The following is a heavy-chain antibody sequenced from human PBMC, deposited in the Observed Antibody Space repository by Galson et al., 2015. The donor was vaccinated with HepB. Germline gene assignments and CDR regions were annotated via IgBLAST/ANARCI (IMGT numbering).Heavy chain of an antibody. J-gene: IGHJ5*02. D-gene: IGHD3-3*01. CDR2: ITHSGST. CDR3: ARNSHKGITIFGHILGWFDP. Sequence: LTCAVYGGSFSGYYWSWLRQPPGKGLEWIGEITHSGSTNYNPSLKSRVIISVDTSKNQFSLKLSSVTAADTAVYYCARNSHKGITIFGHILGWFDPWGQGTLVTVSS. V-gene: IGHV4-34*01. CDR1: GGSFSGYY.